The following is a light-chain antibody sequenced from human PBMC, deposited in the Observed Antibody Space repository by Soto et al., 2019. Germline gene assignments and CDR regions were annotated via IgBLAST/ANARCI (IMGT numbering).Light chain of an antibody. CDR3: SSYTSTSSYV. CDR1: SSDVGGYNS. Sequence: QSALTQPASVSGSPGQSITASCTGTSSDVGGYNSVSWYQQHPGKPPKLRIEEVTNRPSGVSKRCSGTKSGNTASRTISGLQAEDKAKYYCSSYTSTSSYVFATLTKVTFL. V-gene: IGLV2-14*03. CDR2: EVT. J-gene: IGLJ1*01.